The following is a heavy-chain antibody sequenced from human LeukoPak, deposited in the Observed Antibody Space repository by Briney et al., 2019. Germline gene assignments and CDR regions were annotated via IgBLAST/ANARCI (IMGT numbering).Heavy chain of an antibody. Sequence: ASVKVSCKASGYTFTSYYMHWVRQAPGQGLVWMGLINPSGGGTRYAQKFQGRVTMTRDTSTSTVYMELSSLRSEDTAVYYCASGYKTVSVFDHWGQGTLVTVSS. CDR1: GYTFTSYY. J-gene: IGHJ4*02. V-gene: IGHV1-46*01. CDR2: INPSGGGT. CDR3: ASGYKTVSVFDH. D-gene: IGHD5-24*01.